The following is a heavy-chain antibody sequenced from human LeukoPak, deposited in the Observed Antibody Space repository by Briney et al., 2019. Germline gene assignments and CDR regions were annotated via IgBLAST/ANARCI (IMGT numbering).Heavy chain of an antibody. Sequence: PSETLSLTCTVSGGSIGSHYWNWIRQPPGKGLEWIGYIYYSGSTNYNPSLKSRVTISVDTSKNQFSLKLSSVTAADTAVYYCARETTVVTPGRSDVFDIWGQGTMVTLSS. J-gene: IGHJ3*02. CDR3: ARETTVVTPGRSDVFDI. CDR2: IYYSGST. CDR1: GGSIGSHY. D-gene: IGHD4-23*01. V-gene: IGHV4-59*11.